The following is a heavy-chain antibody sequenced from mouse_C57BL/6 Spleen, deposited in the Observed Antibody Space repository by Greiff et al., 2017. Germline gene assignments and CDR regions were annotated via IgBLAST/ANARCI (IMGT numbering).Heavy chain of an antibody. J-gene: IGHJ4*01. CDR1: GYTFTSYW. V-gene: IGHV1-64*01. D-gene: IGHD1-1*01. CDR2: IHPNSGST. CDR3: ASRYYGSDYAMDY. Sequence: VQLQQPGAELVKPGASVKLSCKASGYTFTSYWMHWVKQRPGQGLEWIGMIHPNSGSTNYNEKFKSKAILTVAKSSSTAYMQLSSLTSEDSAVYYCASRYYGSDYAMDYWGQGTSVTVSS.